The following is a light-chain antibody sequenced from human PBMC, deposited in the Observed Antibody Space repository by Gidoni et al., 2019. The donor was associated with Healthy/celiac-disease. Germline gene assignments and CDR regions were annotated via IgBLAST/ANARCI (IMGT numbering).Light chain of an antibody. CDR1: PSVSSSY. V-gene: IGKV3-20*01. Sequence: IVLTQSPGTLSLSPGARATLSCSARPSVSSSYLAWYQQKPGQAPRLLIYGASSRATGIPDRFSGSGSGTDFTLTISRLEPEDFAVYYCQQYGSSPLFTVGPGTKVDIK. CDR3: QQYGSSPLFT. J-gene: IGKJ3*01. CDR2: GAS.